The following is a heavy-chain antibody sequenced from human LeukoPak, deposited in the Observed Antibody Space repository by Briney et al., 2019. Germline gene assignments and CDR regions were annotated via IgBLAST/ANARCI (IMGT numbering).Heavy chain of an antibody. Sequence: GGSLRLSCAASGFTFHDYAMHWVRQAPGKGLEWVSGISWSSGSIGYADSVKGRFTISRDNAKNSLYLQMNSLRADDTALYYCAKALYGSDMDVWGQGTTVIVSS. CDR3: AKALYGSDMDV. CDR2: ISWSSGSI. V-gene: IGHV3-9*01. J-gene: IGHJ6*02. D-gene: IGHD3-10*01. CDR1: GFTFHDYA.